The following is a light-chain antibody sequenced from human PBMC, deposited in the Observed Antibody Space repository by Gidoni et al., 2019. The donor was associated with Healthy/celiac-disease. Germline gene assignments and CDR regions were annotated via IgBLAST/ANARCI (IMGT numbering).Light chain of an antibody. CDR1: QDISNY. CDR3: QQYDNLCS. Sequence: DIQMTQSPSSLSASVGDRVTITCQASQDISNYLNWYQQKPGKAPKLLIYDASNLETGVPSRSSGSGSGTDFTFTISSLQPEDIATYYCQQYDNLCSFGQGTKLEIK. J-gene: IGKJ2*04. CDR2: DAS. V-gene: IGKV1-33*01.